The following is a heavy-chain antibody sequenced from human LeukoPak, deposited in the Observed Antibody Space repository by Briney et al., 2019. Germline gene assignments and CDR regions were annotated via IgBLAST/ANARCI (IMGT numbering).Heavy chain of an antibody. D-gene: IGHD5-18*01. Sequence: GASVKVSCKVSGYTLTELSMHWVRQAPGKGLEWMGGFDPEDGETIYAQKFQGRVTMTEDTSTDTAYMELSSLRSEDTAVYYCATVLNVDTAMAGFDYWGQETLVTVSS. J-gene: IGHJ4*02. CDR3: ATVLNVDTAMAGFDY. V-gene: IGHV1-24*01. CDR2: FDPEDGET. CDR1: GYTLTELS.